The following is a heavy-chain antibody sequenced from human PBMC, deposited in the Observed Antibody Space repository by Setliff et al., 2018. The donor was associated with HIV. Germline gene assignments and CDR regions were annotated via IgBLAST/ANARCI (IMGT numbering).Heavy chain of an antibody. V-gene: IGHV3-49*04. CDR2: IRSKAYGGTI. CDR1: GFTFGDYA. CDR3: TSRSLLVGGREY. Sequence: GGSLRLSCPASGFTFGDYAMSWVRQAPGKGLEWVGFIRSKAYGGTIEYAASVKGRVTISRDDSKSIAYLQMNGLKTEDTAVYYCTSRSLLVGGREYWGQGTLVTVSS. D-gene: IGHD1-26*01. J-gene: IGHJ4*02.